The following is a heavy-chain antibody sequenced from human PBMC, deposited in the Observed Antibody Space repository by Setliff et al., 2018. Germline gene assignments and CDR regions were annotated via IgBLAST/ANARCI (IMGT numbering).Heavy chain of an antibody. CDR1: GYTFTDFG. Sequence: ASVKVSCKASGYTFTDFGINWVRQAPGQGLEWMGWISPYSGNVYSAQKFQDRVTLTTDTSTSTGYMEVRSLTSDDTAVYYCARGGVAAAGKKGVFEHWGQGTLVTVSS. V-gene: IGHV1-18*01. J-gene: IGHJ4*02. CDR2: ISPYSGNV. D-gene: IGHD6-13*01. CDR3: ARGGVAAAGKKGVFEH.